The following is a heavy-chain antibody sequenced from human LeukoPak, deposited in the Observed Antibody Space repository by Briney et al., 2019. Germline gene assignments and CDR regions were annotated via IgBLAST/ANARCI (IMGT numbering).Heavy chain of an antibody. CDR2: IYSGGST. J-gene: IGHJ4*02. Sequence: GGSLRLSCAASGFTVSSNYMSWVRQAPGKGLEWVSVIYSGGSTYYADSVKGRFTISRGNSKNTLYLQMNSLRAEDTAVYYCARAPWGLPDIVATGGYFDYWGQGTLVTVSS. D-gene: IGHD5-12*01. CDR1: GFTVSSNY. CDR3: ARAPWGLPDIVATGGYFDY. V-gene: IGHV3-53*01.